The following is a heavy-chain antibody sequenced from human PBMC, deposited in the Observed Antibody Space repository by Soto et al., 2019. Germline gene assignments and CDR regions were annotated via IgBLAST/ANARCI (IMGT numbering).Heavy chain of an antibody. J-gene: IGHJ5*02. CDR3: ARMVRSKHNWFDP. CDR2: MNPNSGNT. V-gene: IGHV1-8*01. CDR1: GYTFTSYD. D-gene: IGHD2-8*01. Sequence: EASVKVSCKASGYTFTSYDINWVRQATGQGLEWMGWMNPNSGNTGYAQKFQGRVTMTRNTSISTAYMELSSLRSEDTAVYYCARMVRSKHNWFDPWGQGTLVTVSS.